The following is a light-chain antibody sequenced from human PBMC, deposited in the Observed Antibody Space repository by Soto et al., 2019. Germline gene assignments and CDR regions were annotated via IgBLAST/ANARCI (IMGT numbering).Light chain of an antibody. Sequence: DIQMTQSPSALSASVGDRVTITCQASQYIIYVLNLYQPAAGKDPKVMIYDASKLQTGVPSRFSGRGSGKDFTFTISSLQSDDSGTYYCQQFYDLPINFGQGKRLGIK. CDR1: QYIIYV. CDR2: DAS. V-gene: IGKV1-33*01. CDR3: QQFYDLPIN. J-gene: IGKJ5*01.